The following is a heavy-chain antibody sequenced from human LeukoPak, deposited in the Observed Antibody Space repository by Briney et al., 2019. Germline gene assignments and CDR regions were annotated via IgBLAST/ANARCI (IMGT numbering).Heavy chain of an antibody. CDR2: IYYSGST. Sequence: SETLSLTCTVSGGSISSYYWSWIRQPPGKGLEWVGYIYYSGSTNYNPSIKSRVTISVDTSKNQFSLKLSSVTAADTAVYYCAGSEAYYFDYWGQGTLVTVSS. J-gene: IGHJ4*02. CDR3: AGSEAYYFDY. CDR1: GGSISSYY. V-gene: IGHV4-59*01.